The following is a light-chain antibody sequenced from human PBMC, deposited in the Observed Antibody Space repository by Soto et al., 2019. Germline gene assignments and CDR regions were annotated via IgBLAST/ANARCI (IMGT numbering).Light chain of an antibody. CDR1: QSVNSN. Sequence: EIVMTQSPATLSVSPGARATLSCRASQSVNSNLAWYQQKPGQAPRLLIYGASTRATGVSARFSGSGSGTELILTVSRLQSEDFAVYFCQQYNNWPTFGQGIKVEIK. CDR3: QQYNNWPT. J-gene: IGKJ1*01. V-gene: IGKV3-15*01. CDR2: GAS.